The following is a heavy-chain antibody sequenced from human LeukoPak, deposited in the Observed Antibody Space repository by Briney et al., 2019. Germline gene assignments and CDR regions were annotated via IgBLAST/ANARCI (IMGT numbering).Heavy chain of an antibody. D-gene: IGHD3-16*01. CDR1: GFTFSRDA. Sequence: GGSLRLSCAASGFTFSRDAMHWVRQAPGKGLEWVAVISFDGSNKYYADSVKGRFTISRDNAKNSLYLQMSNLRAEDTAVYFCARGGGLDVWGQGATVTVSS. CDR3: ARGGGLDV. CDR2: ISFDGSNK. J-gene: IGHJ6*02. V-gene: IGHV3-30*04.